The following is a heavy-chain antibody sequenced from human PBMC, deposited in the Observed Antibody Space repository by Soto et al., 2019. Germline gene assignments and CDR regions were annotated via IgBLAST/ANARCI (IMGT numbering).Heavy chain of an antibody. Sequence: HPGGSLRLSCAASGFTFSSYGMHWVRQAPGKGLEWVAVISYDGSNKYYADSVKGRFTISRDNSKNTLYLQMNSLRAEDTAVYYCAKDMSKNYGGGYYYYGMDVWGQGTTVTVSS. V-gene: IGHV3-30*18. CDR3: AKDMSKNYGGGYYYYGMDV. J-gene: IGHJ6*02. CDR1: GFTFSSYG. CDR2: ISYDGSNK. D-gene: IGHD4-17*01.